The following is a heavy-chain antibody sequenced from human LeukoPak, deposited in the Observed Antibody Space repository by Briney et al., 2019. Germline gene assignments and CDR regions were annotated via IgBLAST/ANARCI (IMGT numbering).Heavy chain of an antibody. CDR1: GYTFTSYD. Sequence: ASVKVSFKASGYTFTSYDINWVRQATGQGPEWMGWMNPNSGNTGYAQKFQGRVTMTRNTSISTAYMELSSLRSEDTAVYYCARVGSSSWPEYFQPWGQGTLVTVSS. CDR2: MNPNSGNT. D-gene: IGHD6-13*01. V-gene: IGHV1-8*01. CDR3: ARVGSSSWPEYFQP. J-gene: IGHJ1*01.